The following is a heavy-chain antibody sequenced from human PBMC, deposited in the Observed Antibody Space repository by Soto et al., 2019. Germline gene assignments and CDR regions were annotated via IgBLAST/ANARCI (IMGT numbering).Heavy chain of an antibody. V-gene: IGHV3-33*01. Sequence: QVQLVESGGGVVQPGRSVRLSCAASGFTFSGYGMHWVRQAPGKGLEWVAVIWYDGSNKYYADSVKGRFTISRDNSKNTLYLQMNSLRAEDTDVYYCARDPDLGGLDYWGQGTLVTVSS. CDR3: ARDPDLGGLDY. J-gene: IGHJ4*02. CDR2: IWYDGSNK. CDR1: GFTFSGYG.